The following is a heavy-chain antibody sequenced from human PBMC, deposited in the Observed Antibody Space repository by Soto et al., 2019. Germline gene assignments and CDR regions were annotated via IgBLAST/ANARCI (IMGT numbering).Heavy chain of an antibody. CDR3: ARGRTFGY. V-gene: IGHV4-34*01. CDR1: GGSFSGYY. CDR2: INHSGST. J-gene: IGHJ4*02. D-gene: IGHD1-7*01. Sequence: PSETLSLTCAVYGGSFSGYYGSWIRQPPGKGLEWIGEINHSGSTNYNPSLKSRVTISVDTSKNQFSLKLSSVTAADTAVYYCARGRTFGYWGQGTLVTVSS.